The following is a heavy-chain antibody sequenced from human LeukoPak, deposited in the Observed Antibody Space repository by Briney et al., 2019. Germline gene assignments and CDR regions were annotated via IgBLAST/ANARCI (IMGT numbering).Heavy chain of an antibody. CDR3: ARGSRGYGSPWDY. J-gene: IGHJ4*02. V-gene: IGHV4-59*01. CDR2: SHYTGKP. D-gene: IGHD2-15*01. CDR1: GGSITSSY. Sequence: SETLSLTCIVSGGSITSSYWCWIRQSPRKGLERIGYSHYTGKPNYNPSIKSRVTISVDTSKNQFSLRLSSVTAADSAVFYCARGSRGYGSPWDYWGQGILVTVSS.